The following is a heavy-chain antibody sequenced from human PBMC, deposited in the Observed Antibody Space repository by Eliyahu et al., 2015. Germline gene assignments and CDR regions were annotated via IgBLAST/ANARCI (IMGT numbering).Heavy chain of an antibody. J-gene: IGHJ5*02. D-gene: IGHD6-19*01. V-gene: IGHV3-33*01. Sequence: QVQVVESGGGVVQPGRSLRLSWVTSGFTFGNYGMHWVRQAPGKGVEWVAVIWYDGTNKFYADSVKGRFTISRDNSKNTVYLQMNSLTAEDTAVYYCARRYSTGWNGGWLDPWGQGTLVSVSS. CDR3: ARRYSTGWNGGWLDP. CDR1: GFTFGNYG. CDR2: IWYDGTNK.